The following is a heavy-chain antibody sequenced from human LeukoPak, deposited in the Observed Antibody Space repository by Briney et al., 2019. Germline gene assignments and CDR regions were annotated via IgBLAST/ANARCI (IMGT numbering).Heavy chain of an antibody. CDR3: ARDPSDYDFWTGTYYFSGLDV. Sequence: ASVKVSCKVSGDTFNSHTINWVRPAPGQGFDWMGRITPLLGLPYYSQKLQGRVTITADKSANIAYMELNTLRPDDTAVYYCARDPSDYDFWTGTYYFSGLDVWGQGTSVTVSS. V-gene: IGHV1-69*04. J-gene: IGHJ6*02. CDR1: GDTFNSHT. D-gene: IGHD3-3*01. CDR2: ITPLLGLP.